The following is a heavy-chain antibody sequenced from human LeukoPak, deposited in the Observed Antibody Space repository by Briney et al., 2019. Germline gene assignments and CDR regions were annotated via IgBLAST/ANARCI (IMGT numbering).Heavy chain of an antibody. CDR2: ISYDGSNK. CDR1: GFTFSSYA. V-gene: IGHV3-30-3*01. D-gene: IGHD6-13*01. J-gene: IGHJ4*02. Sequence: GGSLRLSCAASGFTFSSYAMHWVRQAPGKGLEWVAVISYDGSNKYYADSVEGRFTISRDNSKNRLYLQMNSLRTEDTAVYYCAREGQQLVPDYWGQGTLVTVSS. CDR3: AREGQQLVPDY.